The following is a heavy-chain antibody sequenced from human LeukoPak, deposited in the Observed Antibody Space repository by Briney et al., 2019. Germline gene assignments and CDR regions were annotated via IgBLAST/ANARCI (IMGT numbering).Heavy chain of an antibody. CDR3: ARDLLRVNDDAFDI. V-gene: IGHV3-21*01. CDR2: ISSSSSYI. Sequence: PGGSLRLSCAASGFTFSSYSMNWVRQAPGKGLEWVSSISSSSSYIYYADSVKGRFTISRGNAKNSLYLRMNSLRAEDTAVYYCARDLLRVNDDAFDIWGQGTMVTVSS. J-gene: IGHJ3*02. CDR1: GFTFSSYS. D-gene: IGHD4-17*01.